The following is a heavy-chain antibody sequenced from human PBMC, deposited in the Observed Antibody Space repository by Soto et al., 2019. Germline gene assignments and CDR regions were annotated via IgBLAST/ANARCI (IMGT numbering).Heavy chain of an antibody. Sequence: QITLKESSPTLVKPTQTLTLTCSFSGFSLYTGGVGVGWIRQPPGKALEWLALLYWDDTRRYIPSLKNTLTIAKDTSENQVVLTVTDMGPVDTGTYFCAHYTTDTYFDVWGKGATVTVSS. D-gene: IGHD1-1*01. V-gene: IGHV2-5*02. CDR3: AHYTTDTYFDV. J-gene: IGHJ6*04. CDR1: GFSLYTGGVG. CDR2: LYWDDTR.